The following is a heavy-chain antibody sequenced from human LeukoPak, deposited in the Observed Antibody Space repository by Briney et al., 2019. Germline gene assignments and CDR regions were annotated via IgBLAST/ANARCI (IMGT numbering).Heavy chain of an antibody. CDR3: ARDRNYYGSGSCFDY. D-gene: IGHD3-10*01. CDR2: IRGSGAST. CDR1: DFPFSSYA. Sequence: GGSLRLSCVASDFPFSSYAMSWVRQAPGKGLEWLAVIRGSGASTNYADSVKGRFTISRDNSKNTLYLQMNSLRAEDTAVYYCARDRNYYGSGSCFDYWGQGTLVTVSS. J-gene: IGHJ4*02. V-gene: IGHV3-23*01.